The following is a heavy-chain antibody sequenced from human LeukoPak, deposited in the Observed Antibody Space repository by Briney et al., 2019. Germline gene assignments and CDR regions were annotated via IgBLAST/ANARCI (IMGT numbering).Heavy chain of an antibody. CDR3: ARDWAHGSFDL. Sequence: GASVKVSCKALGYPFTAFSLHWVRQAPGQGPEWMAIINPGIFTTTYAQKLQDRITVTSDTSTATVYMELRSLRLEDTAVYFCARDWAHGSFDLWGQGTLVTVSS. V-gene: IGHV1-46*01. CDR1: GYPFTAFS. CDR2: INPGIFTT. J-gene: IGHJ4*02. D-gene: IGHD3-16*01.